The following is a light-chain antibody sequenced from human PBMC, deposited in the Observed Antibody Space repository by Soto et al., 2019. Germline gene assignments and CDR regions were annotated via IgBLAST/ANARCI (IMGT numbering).Light chain of an antibody. CDR3: QQLT. Sequence: EIVLTQSPATLSLSPGERATLSCRASQSVSSYLAWYQQKPGQAPRLLIYDASNRATGIPARFSGSGFGTDFTLTISSLEPEDFAVYYCQQLTFGGGTKVEIK. CDR1: QSVSSY. J-gene: IGKJ4*01. V-gene: IGKV3-11*01. CDR2: DAS.